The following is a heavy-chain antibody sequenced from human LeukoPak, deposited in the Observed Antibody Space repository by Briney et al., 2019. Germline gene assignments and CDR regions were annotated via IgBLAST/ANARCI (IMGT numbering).Heavy chain of an antibody. CDR2: IYSSGAP. CDR1: GASISRGTYH. Sequence: PSETLSLTCSVSGASISRGTYHWSWLRQAAGTGLEWIGRIYSSGAPSYNPSLQSRVTISGDTSKNQFALKLTSVTAADTAVYYCAREDVDTGSDYWGQGILVTVSS. V-gene: IGHV4-61*02. D-gene: IGHD5-18*01. CDR3: AREDVDTGSDY. J-gene: IGHJ4*02.